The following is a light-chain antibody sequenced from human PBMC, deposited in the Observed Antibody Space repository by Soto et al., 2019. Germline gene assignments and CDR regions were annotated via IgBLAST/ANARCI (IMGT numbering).Light chain of an antibody. V-gene: IGLV2-14*01. CDR1: SSDVGGYNY. Sequence: QSALTQPASVSGSPGQSITISCTGTSSDVGGYNYVSWYQQHPGKAPKLMIYEVSNRPSGVSNRFSGSKSGNTASLTISGLQAEDEAYYYCSSYTSSRVFGGGTQLTVL. CDR3: SSYTSSRV. J-gene: IGLJ2*01. CDR2: EVS.